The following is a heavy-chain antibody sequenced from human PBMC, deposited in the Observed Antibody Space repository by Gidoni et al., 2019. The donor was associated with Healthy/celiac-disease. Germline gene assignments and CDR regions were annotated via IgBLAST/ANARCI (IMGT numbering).Heavy chain of an antibody. CDR2: ISSSGSTI. J-gene: IGHJ4*02. Sequence: EVQLVESGGGLVQPGGSLSLPCAASGFTFSSYEMNWVRQAPGKGLEWVSYISSSGSTIYYADSVKGRFTISRDNAKNSLYLQMNSLRAEDTAVYYCARGGYDPFDYWGQGTLVTVSS. CDR3: ARGGYDPFDY. CDR1: GFTFSSYE. D-gene: IGHD5-12*01. V-gene: IGHV3-48*03.